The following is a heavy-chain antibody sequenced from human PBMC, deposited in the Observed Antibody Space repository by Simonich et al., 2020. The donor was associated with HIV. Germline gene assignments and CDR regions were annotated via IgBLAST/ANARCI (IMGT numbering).Heavy chain of an antibody. Sequence: EVQLVESGGVVVQSGGSLRLSCVTSGFTFDDYAMHWVRHAPGNGLEWVYLIRWNVDSTYDAYSVQGRFAISRDNSKNSLYLHMNSLRTEYTALYYCAKGFYNFWTFGDYFDYWGQGTLVIVSS. V-gene: IGHV3-43D*04. J-gene: IGHJ4*02. CDR1: GFTFDDYA. CDR2: IRWNVDST. D-gene: IGHD3-3*01. CDR3: AKGFYNFWTFGDYFDY.